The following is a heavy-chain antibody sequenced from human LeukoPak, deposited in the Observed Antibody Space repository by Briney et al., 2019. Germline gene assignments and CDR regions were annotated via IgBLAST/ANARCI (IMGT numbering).Heavy chain of an antibody. CDR3: ARVEIVVVPAAISYYYYYYMDV. V-gene: IGHV3-48*03. J-gene: IGHJ6*03. CDR1: GFTFSSYE. D-gene: IGHD2-2*03. CDR2: ISSSGSTI. Sequence: GGSLRLSCAASGFTFSSYEMNWVRQAPGKGLEWVSYISSSGSTIYYADSVKGRFTISRDNAKNSLYLQMNSLGAEDTAVYYCARVEIVVVPAAISYYYYYYMDVWGKGTTVTVSS.